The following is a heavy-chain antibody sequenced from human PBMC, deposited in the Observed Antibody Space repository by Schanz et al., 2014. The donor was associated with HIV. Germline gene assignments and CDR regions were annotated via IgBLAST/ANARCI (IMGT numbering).Heavy chain of an antibody. J-gene: IGHJ5*02. Sequence: QVQLVQSGGGVVQPGRSLRLSCAASGFTFSRYGMHWVRQAPGKGLEWLAVISHYGSKKFYIDSVKGRFTISRDNSKNTLFLQMNSLRAEDTAVYYCTGGLYYDSTPFDPWGQGTLVTVSS. CDR2: ISHYGSKK. D-gene: IGHD3-22*01. CDR1: GFTFSRYG. V-gene: IGHV3-30*03. CDR3: TGGLYYDSTPFDP.